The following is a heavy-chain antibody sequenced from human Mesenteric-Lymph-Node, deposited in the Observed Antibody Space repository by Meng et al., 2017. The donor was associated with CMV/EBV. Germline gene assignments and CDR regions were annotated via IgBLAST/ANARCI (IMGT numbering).Heavy chain of an antibody. V-gene: IGHV5-51*01. J-gene: IGHJ4*02. CDR1: GYSFTSYW. D-gene: IGHD3-22*01. CDR2: IYPGDSDT. CDR3: ARQLSSYFEGDY. Sequence: KVSCKGSGYSFTSYWIGWVRQMPGKGLEWMGIIYPGDSDTRYSPSFQGQVTISADKSISTAYLQWNSLKASDTAMYYCARQLSSYFEGDYWGQGTLVTVSS.